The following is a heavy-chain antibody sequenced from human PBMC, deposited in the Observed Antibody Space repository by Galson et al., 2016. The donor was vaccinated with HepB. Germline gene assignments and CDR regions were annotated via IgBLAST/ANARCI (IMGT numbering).Heavy chain of an antibody. CDR2: INAVNGDT. CDR1: GYTFTNYA. CDR3: ARGDSSSWYSGRSFDY. V-gene: IGHV1-3*01. Sequence: SVKVSCKADGYTFTNYAMHWVRQAPGQRLEWMGWINAVNGDTKYSQNFQGRATIARDTSASTAHMELSSLRSEDTAVYYCARGDSSSWYSGRSFDYWGRGTLVTGSS. J-gene: IGHJ4*02. D-gene: IGHD6-13*01.